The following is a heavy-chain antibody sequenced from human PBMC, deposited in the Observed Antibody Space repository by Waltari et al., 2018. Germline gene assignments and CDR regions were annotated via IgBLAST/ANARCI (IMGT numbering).Heavy chain of an antibody. J-gene: IGHJ6*02. CDR2: INHSGNR. CDR1: GGSFSGYY. CDR3: VRLEDCSGPGGNCYSGDSFALDV. D-gene: IGHD2-15*01. Sequence: QVQLQQWGAGQLQPSETLSLTCAVSGGSFSGYYWGWIRQPPGKGLEWTGEINHSGNRNDNPPLRRRVTMLIDTSRSQFALKVNSVTAADTAVYYCVRLEDCSGPGGNCYSGDSFALDVWGQGTTVTVSS. V-gene: IGHV4-34*02.